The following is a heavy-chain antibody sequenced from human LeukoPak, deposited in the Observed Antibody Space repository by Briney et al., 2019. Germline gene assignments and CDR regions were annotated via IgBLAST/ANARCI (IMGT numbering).Heavy chain of an antibody. J-gene: IGHJ4*02. CDR2: ISSSGSTI. CDR3: ARLIYYDILTGYPGGNYFDY. CDR1: GFTFSSYE. Sequence: GGSLRLSCAASGFTFSSYEMNWVRQAPGKGLEWVSYISSSGSTIYYADSVKGRFTISRDSAKNSLYLQMNSLRAEDTAVYYCARLIYYDILTGYPGGNYFDYWGQGTLVTVSS. D-gene: IGHD3-9*01. V-gene: IGHV3-48*03.